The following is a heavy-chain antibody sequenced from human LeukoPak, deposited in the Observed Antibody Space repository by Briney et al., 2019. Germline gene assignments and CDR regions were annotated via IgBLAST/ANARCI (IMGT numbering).Heavy chain of an antibody. J-gene: IGHJ5*02. D-gene: IGHD2-2*01. Sequence: SETLSLTCTVSGGSISSGGYYWSWLRQHPGTGLEWLGYIYYSGSTYYNPSLKSRVTISVDTSKNQFSLKLSSVTAADTAVYYCARRSYQPPPKNWFDPWGQGTLVTVSS. V-gene: IGHV4-31*03. CDR3: ARRSYQPPPKNWFDP. CDR2: IYYSGST. CDR1: GGSISSGGYY.